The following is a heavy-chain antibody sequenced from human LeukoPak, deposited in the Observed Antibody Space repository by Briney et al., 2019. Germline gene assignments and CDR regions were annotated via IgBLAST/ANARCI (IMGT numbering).Heavy chain of an antibody. J-gene: IGHJ4*02. CDR2: IYYSGST. V-gene: IGHV4-39*01. D-gene: IGHD2-2*01. CDR3: ASLGVVPAARMGY. CDR1: GGSISSSSYY. Sequence: PSETLSLTCTVSGGSISSSSYYWGWIRQPPGKGLEWIGSIYYSGSTYYNPSLKSRVTISVDTSKNQFSLKLSSVTAADTAVYYCASLGVVPAARMGYWGQGTLVTVSS.